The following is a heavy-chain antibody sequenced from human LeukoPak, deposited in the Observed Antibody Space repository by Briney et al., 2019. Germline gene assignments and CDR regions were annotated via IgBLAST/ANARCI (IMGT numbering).Heavy chain of an antibody. CDR3: TKSGTAIVGTTAAYYFDY. CDR1: GFTFSTYA. CDR2: IRSKAYGGTA. D-gene: IGHD1-26*01. Sequence: GGSLRLSCAASGFTFSTYAMSWVRQAPGKGLEWVGYIRSKAYGGTAEYAASVKGRFTISRDDSKSIAYLQMNSLKTEDTAVYYCTKSGTAIVGTTAAYYFDYWGQGTLVTVSS. J-gene: IGHJ4*02. V-gene: IGHV3-49*04.